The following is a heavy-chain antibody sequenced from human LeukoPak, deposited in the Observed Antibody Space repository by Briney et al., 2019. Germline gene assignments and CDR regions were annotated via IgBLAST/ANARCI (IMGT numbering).Heavy chain of an antibody. CDR2: IIPIFGTA. V-gene: IGHV1-69*13. CDR3: ARRVGGYCSSTSCYEVHAFDI. D-gene: IGHD2-2*01. CDR1: GYTFTSYG. J-gene: IGHJ3*02. Sequence: SVKVSCKASGYTFTSYGISWVRQAPGQGLEWMGGIIPIFGTANYAQKFQGRVTITADESTSTAYMELSSLRSEDTAVYYCARRVGGYCSSTSCYEVHAFDIWGQGTMVTVSS.